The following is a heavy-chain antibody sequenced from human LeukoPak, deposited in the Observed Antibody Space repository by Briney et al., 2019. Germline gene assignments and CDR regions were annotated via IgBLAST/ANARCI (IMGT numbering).Heavy chain of an antibody. D-gene: IGHD3-22*01. J-gene: IGHJ4*02. Sequence: SVKVSCKASGGTFSSNAISWVRQAPGQGLEWMGGIIPIFGTANYAQKFQGRVTITADESTSTAYMELSSLRSEDTAVYYCASDYYDSSGYNRRFNYWGQGTLVTVSS. CDR1: GGTFSSNA. CDR2: IIPIFGTA. CDR3: ASDYYDSSGYNRRFNY. V-gene: IGHV1-69*13.